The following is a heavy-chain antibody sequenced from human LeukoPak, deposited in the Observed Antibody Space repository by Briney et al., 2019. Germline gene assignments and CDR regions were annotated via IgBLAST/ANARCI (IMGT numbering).Heavy chain of an antibody. D-gene: IGHD1-1*01. CDR2: INSDGSST. J-gene: IGHJ4*02. Sequence: GGSLRLSCAASGFTFSSYWMHWVRQAPGKGLVWVSRINSDGSSTSYADSVKGRFTISRDNAKNTLYLQMNSLRAEDTAVYYCAKVGSQTGTTSPFDYWGQGTLVTVSS. CDR1: GFTFSSYW. V-gene: IGHV3-74*01. CDR3: AKVGSQTGTTSPFDY.